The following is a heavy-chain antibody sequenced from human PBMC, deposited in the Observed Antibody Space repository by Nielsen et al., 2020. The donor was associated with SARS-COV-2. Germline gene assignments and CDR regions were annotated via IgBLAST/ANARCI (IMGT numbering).Heavy chain of an antibody. CDR2: IYYSGYT. CDR3: ARDAYGDSSFYSYGLDV. J-gene: IGHJ6*02. D-gene: IGHD4-17*01. CDR1: GDSISGSDYY. V-gene: IGHV4-30-4*01. Sequence: SETLSLTCSVSGDSISGSDYYWTWIRQPPGKGLEWIDYIYYSGYTSYNPSLKSRVTISVDTSENQFSLELRSVTAADTAVYYCARDAYGDSSFYSYGLDVWGQGTTVAVSS.